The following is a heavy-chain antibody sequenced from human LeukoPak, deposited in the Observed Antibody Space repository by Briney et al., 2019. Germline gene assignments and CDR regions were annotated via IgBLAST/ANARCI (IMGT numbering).Heavy chain of an antibody. V-gene: IGHV3-23*01. J-gene: IGHJ4*02. CDR3: APLGSTVDY. Sequence: HPGGSLRLSCAASGFTFSTYAMSWVRQAPGKGLEWVSAISGSGGNTYYADSVKGRFTISRDNSKNTLYLQMNSLRGEDTAVYYCAPLGSTVDYWGQGTLVTVSS. CDR1: GFTFSTYA. CDR2: ISGSGGNT.